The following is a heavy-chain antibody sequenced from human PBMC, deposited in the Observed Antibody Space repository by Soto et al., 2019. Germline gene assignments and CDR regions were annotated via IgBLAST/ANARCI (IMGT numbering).Heavy chain of an antibody. CDR1: GGSISSSSYY. J-gene: IGHJ4*02. Sequence: SETLSLTCTVSGGSISSSSYYWGWIRQPPGKGLEWIGSIYYSGSTYYNPSLKSRVTISVDTSKNQFSLKLSSVTAADTAVYYCARKHREGPFDYWGQGTLVTVSS. CDR2: IYYSGST. V-gene: IGHV4-39*07. CDR3: ARKHREGPFDY.